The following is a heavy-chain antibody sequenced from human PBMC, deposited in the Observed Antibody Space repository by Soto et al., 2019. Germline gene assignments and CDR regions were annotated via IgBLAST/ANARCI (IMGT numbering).Heavy chain of an antibody. CDR2: INHSGST. CDR3: ARGEKRITMVRGVIISWFDP. V-gene: IGHV4-34*01. J-gene: IGHJ5*02. D-gene: IGHD3-10*01. CDR1: GGSFSGYY. Sequence: SETLSLTCAVYGGSFSGYYLSWIRQPPGKGLEWIGEINHSGSTNYNPSLKSRVTISVDTSKNQFSLKLSSVTAADTAVYYCARGEKRITMVRGVIISWFDPWGQGTLVTVSS.